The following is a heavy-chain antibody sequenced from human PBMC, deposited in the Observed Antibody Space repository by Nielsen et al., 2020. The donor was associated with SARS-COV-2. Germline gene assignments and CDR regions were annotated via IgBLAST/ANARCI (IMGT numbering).Heavy chain of an antibody. Sequence: SGPTLVKPPQTLTLTCSFSGFSLSSDIVGVGWIRQPPGKALQWLAVIFWDDDKRYSPSLRSRLTITKDSSKNQVVLSMTNMDPADTGTYYCAHTGDWYFDIWGRGTVVTVSS. CDR1: GFSLSSDIVG. V-gene: IGHV2-5*02. CDR2: IFWDDDK. J-gene: IGHJ2*01. CDR3: AHTGDWYFDI.